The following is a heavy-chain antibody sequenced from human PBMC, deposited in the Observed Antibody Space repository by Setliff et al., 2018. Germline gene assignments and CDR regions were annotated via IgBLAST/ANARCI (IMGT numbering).Heavy chain of an antibody. Sequence: SETLSLTCTVSGDSISSGYYYWTWIRQSAGKGLEWIGHFYTSGNTNYNPSLKSRVTISVDTSKNQFSLKLTSVTAADTAVYYCARSGDYGSGRLSPWGQGTLVTLL. J-gene: IGHJ5*02. CDR1: GDSISSGYYY. CDR2: FYTSGNT. CDR3: ARSGDYGSGRLSP. D-gene: IGHD3-10*01. V-gene: IGHV4-61*09.